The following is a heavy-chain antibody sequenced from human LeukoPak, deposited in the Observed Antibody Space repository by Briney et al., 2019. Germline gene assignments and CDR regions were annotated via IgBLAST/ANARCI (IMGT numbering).Heavy chain of an antibody. CDR2: IIPIFGTA. CDR3: AREGEYSSGWYGG. Sequence: SVKVSCKASGGTFSSYAISWVRQAPGQGLEWMGRIIPIFGTANYAQKFQGRVTITTDESTSTAYMELSSLRSEDTAVYYCAREGEYSSGWYGGWGQGTLVTVFS. D-gene: IGHD6-19*01. V-gene: IGHV1-69*05. CDR1: GGTFSSYA. J-gene: IGHJ4*02.